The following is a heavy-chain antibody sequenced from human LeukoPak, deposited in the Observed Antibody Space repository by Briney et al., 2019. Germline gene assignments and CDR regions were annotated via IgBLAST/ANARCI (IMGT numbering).Heavy chain of an antibody. V-gene: IGHV4-4*07. Sequence: TSETLTLTCTVSGGSISSYYWSWIRQPGGKGLEWIGRIYTSGSTNYNPSLKSRVTMSVDTSKNQFSLKLSSVTAADTAVYYCASGGFGVYYFDYWGQGTLVTVSS. CDR2: IYTSGST. D-gene: IGHD3-10*01. CDR3: ASGGFGVYYFDY. CDR1: GGSISSYY. J-gene: IGHJ4*02.